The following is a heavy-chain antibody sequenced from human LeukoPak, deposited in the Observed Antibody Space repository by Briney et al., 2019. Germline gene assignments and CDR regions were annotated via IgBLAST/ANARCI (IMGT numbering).Heavy chain of an antibody. CDR3: ARHPYSGSYLGY. V-gene: IGHV1-69*04. CDR2: IIPILGIA. D-gene: IGHD3-10*01. Sequence: SVKVSCKASGGTFSSYAISWVRQAPGQGLEWMGRIIPILGIANYPQKFQGRVTITADKSSSTAYMELSSLRSEDTAVYYCARHPYSGSYLGYWGQGTLVTVSS. J-gene: IGHJ4*02. CDR1: GGTFSSYA.